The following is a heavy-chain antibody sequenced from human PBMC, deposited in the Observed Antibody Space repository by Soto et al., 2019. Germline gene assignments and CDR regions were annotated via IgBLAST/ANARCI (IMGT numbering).Heavy chain of an antibody. V-gene: IGHV4-59*02. CDR2: IYYTGTT. CDR1: GGFVTSYD. J-gene: IGHJ1*01. CDR3: ARGSGHFQY. Sequence: SETLSLTCTVSGGFVTSYDWSWIRQPPGKGLEWIGYIYYTGTTNYNPSLKSRVTISVDTSKSQFSLKLSSVTAADTAVYYCARGSGHFQYWGQGTLVTVSS. D-gene: IGHD1-1*01.